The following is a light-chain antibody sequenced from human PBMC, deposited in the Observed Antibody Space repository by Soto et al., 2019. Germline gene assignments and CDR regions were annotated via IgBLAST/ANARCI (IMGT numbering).Light chain of an antibody. CDR1: SGHISYA. CDR3: QTWSTDIRV. V-gene: IGLV4-69*01. Sequence: QPVLTQPPSASASLGASVKHTCTLSSGHISYAIAWHQQQPEKGPRYLMKLNSDGSHSKGDGIPDRFSGSSSGAERYLTISSLQSEDEADYYCQTWSTDIRVFGGGTKLTVL. J-gene: IGLJ3*02. CDR2: LNSDGSH.